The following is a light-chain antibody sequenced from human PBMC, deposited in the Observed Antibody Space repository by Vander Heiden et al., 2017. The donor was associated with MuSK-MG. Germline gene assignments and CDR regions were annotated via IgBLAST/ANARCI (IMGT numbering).Light chain of an antibody. CDR1: DSNIGVNT. CDR2: TND. V-gene: IGLV1-44*01. CDR3: SSWDDTLNGWV. Sequence: QSLVTQPPSASGTPGQRITISCSGGDSNIGVNTVNWFQHFPGMAPKLLIYTNDHRPSGVPDRFSGSKSGTSASLVISDLQSEDEADYVCSSWDDTLNGWVCGGGTKLTVL. J-gene: IGLJ3*02.